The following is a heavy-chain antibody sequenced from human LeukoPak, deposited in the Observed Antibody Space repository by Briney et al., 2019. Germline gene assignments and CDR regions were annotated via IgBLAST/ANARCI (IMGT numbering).Heavy chain of an antibody. CDR1: GFTLSSYA. J-gene: IGHJ4*02. Sequence: GGSLRLSCAASGFTLSSYAMHWVRQAPGKGLEWVAVISYDGNNDYYADSVKGRFTISRDNFKIMIYLEMNSLRPEDTAVYYCARETYYYDSSGYYPYYYDHWGQGTLVTVSS. V-gene: IGHV3-30-3*01. CDR3: ARETYYYDSSGYYPYYYDH. D-gene: IGHD3-22*01. CDR2: ISYDGNND.